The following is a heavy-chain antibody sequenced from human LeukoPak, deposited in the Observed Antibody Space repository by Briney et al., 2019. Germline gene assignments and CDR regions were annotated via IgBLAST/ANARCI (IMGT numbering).Heavy chain of an antibody. V-gene: IGHV4-39*01. CDR2: ISSSGKA. D-gene: IGHD1-26*01. Sequence: SETLSLTCAVSGGSITTTDFDWAWIRQPPGQGFEWIATISSSGKAYYYPSLMSRVTISVDTSKNQFSLDVTSGTAADTGLFYCARFKGGTGFDYWGRGILVIVS. J-gene: IGHJ4*02. CDR3: ARFKGGTGFDY. CDR1: GGSITTTDFD.